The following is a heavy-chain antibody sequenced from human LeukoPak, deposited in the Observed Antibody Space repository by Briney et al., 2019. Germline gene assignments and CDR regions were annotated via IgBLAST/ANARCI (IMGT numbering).Heavy chain of an antibody. J-gene: IGHJ6*03. Sequence: ASVKVSCKASGYTFTSYYMHWVRQAPGQGLEWMGWINPNSGGTNYAQKFQGRVTMTRDTSISTAYMELSRLRSDDTAVYYCARDALSGYPDYYYYYYMDVWRKGTTVTVSS. CDR1: GYTFTSYY. CDR2: INPNSGGT. V-gene: IGHV1-2*02. D-gene: IGHD5-12*01. CDR3: ARDALSGYPDYYYYYYMDV.